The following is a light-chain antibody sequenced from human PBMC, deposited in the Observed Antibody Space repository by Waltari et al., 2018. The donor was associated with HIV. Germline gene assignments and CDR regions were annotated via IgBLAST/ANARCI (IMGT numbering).Light chain of an antibody. CDR3: AAWDDSLSGYV. CDR1: SSNIGTNN. Sequence: GQRVTMSCSGSSSNIGTNNVNWYQQLPGTAPKLLIYSNNQRPSGVPDRFSGSKSGTSASLAISGLQSEDEADYYCAAWDDSLSGYVFGTGTTVSVL. V-gene: IGLV1-44*01. J-gene: IGLJ1*01. CDR2: SNN.